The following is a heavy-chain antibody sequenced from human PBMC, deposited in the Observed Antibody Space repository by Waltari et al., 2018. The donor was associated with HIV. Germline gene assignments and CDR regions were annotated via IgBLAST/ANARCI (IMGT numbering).Heavy chain of an antibody. J-gene: IGHJ4*02. CDR1: GLSFSSEA. Sequence: QVQLVESGGGVVQPGRSLRLSCAASGLSFSSEAMHWVRQAPGKGLEWVAAISYDGRNKFYADSVKGRFTISRDNSKNTVYVEMSSLSPEDTAVYFCARDAAPPEYWGQGTLVTVSS. CDR2: ISYDGRNK. V-gene: IGHV3-30*04. CDR3: ARDAAPPEY.